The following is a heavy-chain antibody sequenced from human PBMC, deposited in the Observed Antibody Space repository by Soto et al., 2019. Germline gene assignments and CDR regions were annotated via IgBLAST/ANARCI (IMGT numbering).Heavy chain of an antibody. CDR3: ARDVDADFRTDFDY. J-gene: IGHJ4*02. CDR2: IYSGGST. Sequence: GGSLRLSCAASGFTVSSNYMSWVRQAPGKGLEWVSVIYSGGSTYCAASARGRFTISRDNAENSVYLEMDSLRAEDTALYYCARDVDADFRTDFDYWGRGTLVTVSS. D-gene: IGHD4-17*01. CDR1: GFTVSSNY. V-gene: IGHV3-53*01.